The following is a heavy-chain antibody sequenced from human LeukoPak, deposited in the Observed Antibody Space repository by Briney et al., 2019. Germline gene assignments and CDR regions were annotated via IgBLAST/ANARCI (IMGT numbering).Heavy chain of an antibody. Sequence: ASVKVSCKASGYAFTGYYMHWVRQAPGQGLEWMGRINPNSGGTNYAQKFQGRVTMTRDTSISTAYMELSRLRSDDTAVYYCARGSMTMIVVAASGPDYWGQGTLVTVSS. CDR3: ARGSMTMIVVAASGPDY. D-gene: IGHD3-22*01. CDR1: GYAFTGYY. V-gene: IGHV1-2*06. CDR2: INPNSGGT. J-gene: IGHJ4*02.